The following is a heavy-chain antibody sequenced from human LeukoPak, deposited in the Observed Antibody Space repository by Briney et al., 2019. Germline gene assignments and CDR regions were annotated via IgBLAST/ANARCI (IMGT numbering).Heavy chain of an antibody. V-gene: IGHV4-59*08. CDR2: IYYSGST. CDR1: GGSISSYY. J-gene: IGHJ5*02. D-gene: IGHD3-10*01. CDR3: ARHGPVVGLWFGELLGSNWFDP. Sequence: PSETLSLTCTVSGGSISSYYWSWIRHPPGKGLEWSGYIYYSGSTNYNPSLKSRVTISVDTSKNQFSLKLSSVTAADTAVYYCARHGPVVGLWFGELLGSNWFDPWGQGTLVTVSS.